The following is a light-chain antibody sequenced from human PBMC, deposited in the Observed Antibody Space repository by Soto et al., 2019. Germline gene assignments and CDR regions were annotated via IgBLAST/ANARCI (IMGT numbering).Light chain of an antibody. J-gene: IGLJ2*01. Sequence: QSALTQPPSASGSPGQQVTIPCPETTGEVGGYNYVSWYQQHPGKAPNLMIYEVSKRPSGVPDRLSGSKSGNTASLTVSGLQAEDEADYYCSSYGGSNTVVFGGGTKLTVL. CDR1: TGEVGGYNY. CDR2: EVS. CDR3: SSYGGSNTVV. V-gene: IGLV2-8*01.